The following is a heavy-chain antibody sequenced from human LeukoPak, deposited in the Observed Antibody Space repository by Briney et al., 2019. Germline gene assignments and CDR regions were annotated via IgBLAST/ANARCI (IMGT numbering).Heavy chain of an antibody. V-gene: IGHV4-31*03. Sequence: PSETLSLTCTVSGGSISSGGYYWSWIRQHPGKGLEWIGYIYYSGSTYYNPSLKSRVTISVDTSKNQFSLKLSSVTAADTAVYYCARDGGSGGWHFDYWGQGTLVTVSS. CDR3: ARDGGSGGWHFDY. D-gene: IGHD3-10*01. J-gene: IGHJ4*02. CDR2: IYYSGST. CDR1: GGSISSGGYY.